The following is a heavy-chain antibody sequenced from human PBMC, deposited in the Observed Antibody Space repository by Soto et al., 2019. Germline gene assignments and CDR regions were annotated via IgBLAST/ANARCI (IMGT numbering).Heavy chain of an antibody. Sequence: GGSLRLSCAASGFTFSTSAMSWVRQAPGKGLEWVSSISASGGSTYYADSVKGRFTISRDNSKNTLYLQMNSLRAEDTALYYCAKDAHDAFDIWGQGTMVTVSS. CDR3: AKDAHDAFDI. J-gene: IGHJ3*02. CDR1: GFTFSTSA. CDR2: ISASGGST. V-gene: IGHV3-23*01.